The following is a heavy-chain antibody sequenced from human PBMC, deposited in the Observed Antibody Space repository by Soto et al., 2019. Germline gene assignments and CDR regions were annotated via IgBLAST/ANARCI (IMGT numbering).Heavy chain of an antibody. Sequence: ASVKVSCKASGYTFTGYFIHWVRQAPGQGLEWMGWINAGNGNTKYSQKFQGRVTITRDTSASTAYMELSSLRSEDTAVYYCARSSFNWNYELIKGPFDYWGQGTRVTVSS. CDR3: ARSSFNWNYELIKGPFDY. V-gene: IGHV1-3*01. CDR2: INAGNGNT. CDR1: GYTFTGYF. D-gene: IGHD1-7*01. J-gene: IGHJ4*02.